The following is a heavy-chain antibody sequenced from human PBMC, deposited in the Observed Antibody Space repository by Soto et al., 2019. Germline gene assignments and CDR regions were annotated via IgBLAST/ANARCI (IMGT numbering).Heavy chain of an antibody. J-gene: IGHJ1*01. D-gene: IGHD3-22*01. Sequence: EVQLLESGGGLVQPGGSLRLSCPASGFTFSSYAMSWVRQAPGKGLAWVSAISGSDGSTYYADSVKGRFTISRDNSNNTLDLQTNSLRAEDTAVYYCATSPDYYDSSGYIFPHRGQGTLVTVSS. CDR1: GFTFSSYA. V-gene: IGHV3-23*01. CDR2: ISGSDGST. CDR3: ATSPDYYDSSGYIFPH.